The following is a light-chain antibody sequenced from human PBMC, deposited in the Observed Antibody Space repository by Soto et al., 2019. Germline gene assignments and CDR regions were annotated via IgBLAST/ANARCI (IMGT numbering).Light chain of an antibody. Sequence: QSALTQPASVSGSPGQSITISCTGTSSDVGAYNYVSWYQQHPGKAPKLIMYEVSNRPSGVSNRFSGSKSVNTASLTISVLQAEDEADYYCNSYTNSDTPVLFGGGTKLT. CDR1: SSDVGAYNY. J-gene: IGLJ2*01. CDR2: EVS. V-gene: IGLV2-14*01. CDR3: NSYTNSDTPVL.